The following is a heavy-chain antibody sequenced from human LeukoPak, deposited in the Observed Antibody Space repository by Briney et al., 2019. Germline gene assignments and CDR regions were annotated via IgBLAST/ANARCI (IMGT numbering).Heavy chain of an antibody. CDR1: GFTFKNYA. J-gene: IGHJ5*02. CDR2: ISYDGGAT. D-gene: IGHD3-16*01. CDR3: AKLYESATTT. V-gene: IGHV3-23*01. Sequence: PWGSPRLPCSASGFTFKNYAMIWVRQAPGEGLEWVSGISYDGGATFYAGSVKGRFTISRDNSKNTLYLQMNSLRAEDTAIYYCAKLYESATTTWGQGTLVTVSS.